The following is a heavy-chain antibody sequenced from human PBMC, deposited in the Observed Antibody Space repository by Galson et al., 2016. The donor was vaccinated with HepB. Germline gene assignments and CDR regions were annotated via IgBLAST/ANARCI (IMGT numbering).Heavy chain of an antibody. CDR3: ATTTSYDYIWGTYRYPEYFQH. D-gene: IGHD3-16*02. V-gene: IGHV3-53*01. Sequence: SLRLSCAASGFVVSSGYMSWVRQAPGKGLEWVSVIYSGGSTYYADSVQGRFTSSRDNSKNTVFLRMNSLRADDTAVYYCATTTSYDYIWGTYRYPEYFQHWGQGTLVTVSS. CDR1: GFVVSSGY. J-gene: IGHJ1*01. CDR2: IYSGGST.